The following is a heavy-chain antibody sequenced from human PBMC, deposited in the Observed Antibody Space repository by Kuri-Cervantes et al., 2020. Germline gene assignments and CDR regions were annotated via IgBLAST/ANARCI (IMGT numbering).Heavy chain of an antibody. V-gene: IGHV3-23*01. CDR2: ISRSGGSS. CDR1: GFTFSSYS. CDR3: AKGGWLDD. J-gene: IGHJ5*02. Sequence: GESLKISCAASGFTFSSYSMNWVRQAPGKGLEWVSEISRSGGSSNHADSVRGRFTISRDNSKNTVFLQMNSLRAEDTAVYYCAKGGWLDDWGQGTLVTVSS.